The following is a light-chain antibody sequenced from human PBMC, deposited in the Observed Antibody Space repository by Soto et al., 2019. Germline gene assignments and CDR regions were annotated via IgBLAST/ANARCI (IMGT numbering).Light chain of an antibody. Sequence: AIRMTQSPSSFSASTGDRVTITCRASQGISSYLAWYQQKPGKAPKLLIYAASTLQSGVPSRFSGSGSGTDFTLTISCLQSEDFAVYYCQQYNNWPLTFGGGTKVDIK. V-gene: IGKV1-8*01. CDR3: QQYNNWPLT. CDR2: AAS. J-gene: IGKJ4*01. CDR1: QGISSY.